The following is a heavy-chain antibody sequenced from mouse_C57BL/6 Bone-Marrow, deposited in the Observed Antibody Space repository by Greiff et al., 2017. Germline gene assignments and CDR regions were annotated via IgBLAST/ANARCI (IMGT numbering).Heavy chain of an antibody. D-gene: IGHD1-1*01. V-gene: IGHV1-81*01. CDR1: GYTFTSYG. CDR3: ARSDYYGSRYFDV. Sequence: QVQLQQSGAELARPGASVKLSCKASGYTFTSYGISWVKQRTGQGLEWIGEIYPRSGNTYYNEKFKGKATLTADKSSSTAYMELRSLTSEDSAVYFCARSDYYGSRYFDVWGTGTTVTVSS. J-gene: IGHJ1*03. CDR2: IYPRSGNT.